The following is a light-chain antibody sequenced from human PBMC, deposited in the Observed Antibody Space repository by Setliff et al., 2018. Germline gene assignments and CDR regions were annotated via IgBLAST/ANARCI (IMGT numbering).Light chain of an antibody. J-gene: IGLJ1*01. CDR3: TFYSGSNNFF. Sequence: QSALTQPPSASGSPGQSVTISCTGTGGLVGGYNYVSWYQQHPGKAPRLIIYEVTKRPSGVPDRFSGSNSGNTASLTVSGLQAEDEADYYCTFYSGSNNFFFGSGTKGTVL. CDR1: GGLVGGYNY. CDR2: EVT. V-gene: IGLV2-8*01.